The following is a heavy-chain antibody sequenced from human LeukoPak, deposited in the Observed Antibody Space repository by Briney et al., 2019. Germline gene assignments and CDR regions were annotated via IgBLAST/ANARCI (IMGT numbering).Heavy chain of an antibody. CDR2: ISGGGGST. CDR3: AKSSYYDSSGYYREYYFDY. Sequence: GGSLRLSCAASGFTFSSYVMSWVRQAPGKGLEWVSAISGGGGSTHYADSVKGRFTISRDNSKNTLYLQMSSLRAGDTAVYYCAKSSYYDSSGYYREYYFDYWGQGTLVTVSS. D-gene: IGHD3-22*01. J-gene: IGHJ4*02. CDR1: GFTFSSYV. V-gene: IGHV3-23*01.